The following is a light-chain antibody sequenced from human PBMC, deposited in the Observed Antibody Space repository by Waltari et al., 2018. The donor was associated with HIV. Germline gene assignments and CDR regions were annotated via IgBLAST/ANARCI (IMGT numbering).Light chain of an antibody. CDR1: SSDFGRYFY. CDR3: TFFAGNNRL. V-gene: IGLV2-8*01. J-gene: IGLJ3*02. Sequence: QSALTQPPSASGSPGQSVTIPCPGTSSDFGRYFYVSWYQHRPGKAPKLILYEVNKRPSGVADRFSGSKSGNTASLTVSGLQAEDEADYYCTFFAGNNRLFGGGTKLIVL. CDR2: EVN.